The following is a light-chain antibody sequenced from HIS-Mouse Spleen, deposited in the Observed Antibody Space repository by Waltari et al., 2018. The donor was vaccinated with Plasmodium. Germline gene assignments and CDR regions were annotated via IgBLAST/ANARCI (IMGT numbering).Light chain of an antibody. CDR2: EGS. Sequence: QSPPTQPAPASGSPGPSVTISCTGTSSDVGRYHLVSWYQQHPGKAPKLMMYEGSKRPSGVSNRFSGSKSGNTASLTISGLQAEDEADYYCCSYAGSSYVFGTGTKVTVL. CDR1: SSDVGRYHL. V-gene: IGLV2-23*01. J-gene: IGLJ1*01. CDR3: CSYAGSSYV.